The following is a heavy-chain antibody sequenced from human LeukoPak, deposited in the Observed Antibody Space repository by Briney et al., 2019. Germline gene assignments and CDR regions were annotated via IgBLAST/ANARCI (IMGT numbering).Heavy chain of an antibody. D-gene: IGHD1-26*01. Sequence: GGSLRLSCAASGFTFSSYWMSWVRQAPGKGLEWVANIKQDGSEKYYVDSVKGRLTISRDNAKNSLYLQMNSLRAEDTAVYYCARVRGSYLFDYWGQGTLVTVSS. J-gene: IGHJ4*02. V-gene: IGHV3-7*04. CDR2: IKQDGSEK. CDR3: ARVRGSYLFDY. CDR1: GFTFSSYW.